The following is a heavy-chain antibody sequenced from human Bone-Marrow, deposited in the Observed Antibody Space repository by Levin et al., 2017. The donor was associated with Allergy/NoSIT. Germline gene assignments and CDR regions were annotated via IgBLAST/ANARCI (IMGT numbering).Heavy chain of an antibody. Sequence: SETLSLTCAVSGGSISSINWWSWVRQPPGKGLEWIGEIYHNENTNYNPSLKSRVTISVDKPKNQVALRLSSVTAADTAVYFCARTPDYYYGMDVWGQGTTVTVS. CDR1: GGSISSINW. CDR3: ARTPDYYYGMDV. CDR2: IYHNENT. J-gene: IGHJ6*02. V-gene: IGHV4-4*02.